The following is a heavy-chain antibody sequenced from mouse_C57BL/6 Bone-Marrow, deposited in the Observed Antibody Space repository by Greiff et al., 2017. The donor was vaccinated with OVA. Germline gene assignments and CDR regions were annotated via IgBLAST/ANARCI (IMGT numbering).Heavy chain of an antibody. D-gene: IGHD1-1*01. CDR2: INYDGSST. CDR1: GFTFSDYY. CDR3: AREYDYYAGDGGYYFDY. J-gene: IGHJ2*01. V-gene: IGHV5-16*01. Sequence: EVQLQESEGGLVQPGSSMKLSCTASGFTFSDYYMAWVRQVPEKGLEWVANINYDGSSTYYLDSLKSRFIISRDNAKNILYLQMSSLKSEDTATSYCAREYDYYAGDGGYYFDYWGQGTTLTVSS.